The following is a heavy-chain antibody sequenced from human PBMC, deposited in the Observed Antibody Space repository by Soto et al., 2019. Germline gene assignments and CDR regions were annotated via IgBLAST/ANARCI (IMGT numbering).Heavy chain of an antibody. D-gene: IGHD3-10*01. V-gene: IGHV4-31*01. CDR2: IYYSGST. CDR1: GGSISSGGYY. Sequence: QVQLQESGPGLVKPSQTLSLTCTVSGGSISSGGYYWSWIRQHPGKGLEWIGYIYYSGSTYYNPSLKSPVTISVDTSKNQFSLKLSSVTAADTAVYYCARGDMVRGVTQFDYWGQGTLVTVSS. CDR3: ARGDMVRGVTQFDY. J-gene: IGHJ4*02.